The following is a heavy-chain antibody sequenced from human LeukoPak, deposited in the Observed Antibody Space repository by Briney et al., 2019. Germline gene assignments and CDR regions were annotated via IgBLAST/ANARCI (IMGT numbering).Heavy chain of an antibody. J-gene: IGHJ4*02. CDR2: ISSSGSTT. CDR3: ARDRYYDSSGYWGY. V-gene: IGHV3-11*01. CDR1: GFTFSDYY. D-gene: IGHD3-22*01. Sequence: GGSLRLSCAASGFTFSDYYMSWIRQAPGKGLEWVSYISSSGSTTYYADSVKGRFTISRDNAKNSLYLQMNSLRAEDTAVYYCARDRYYDSSGYWGYWGQGTLVTVSS.